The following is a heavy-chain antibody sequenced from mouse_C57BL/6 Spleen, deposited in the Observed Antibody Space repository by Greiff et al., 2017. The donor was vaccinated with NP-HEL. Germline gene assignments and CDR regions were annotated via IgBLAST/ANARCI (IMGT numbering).Heavy chain of an antibody. CDR3: ARRGSTVVATAY. CDR1: EYEFPSHD. J-gene: IGHJ3*01. D-gene: IGHD1-1*01. Sequence: EVKLMESGGGLVQPGESLKLSCESNEYEFPSHDMSWVRKTPEKRLELVAAINSDGGSTYYPDTMERRFIISRDNTKKTLYLQMSSLRSEDTALYYCARRGSTVVATAYWGQGTLVTVSA. V-gene: IGHV5-2*01. CDR2: INSDGGST.